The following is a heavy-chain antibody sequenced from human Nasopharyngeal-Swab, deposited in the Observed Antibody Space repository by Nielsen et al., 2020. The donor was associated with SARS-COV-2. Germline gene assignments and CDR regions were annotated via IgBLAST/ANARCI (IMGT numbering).Heavy chain of an antibody. CDR2: ISFDGRDK. CDR1: GFTFNSYY. CDR3: AKGSEWLREAHRFDALDF. V-gene: IGHV3-30*18. Sequence: GESLKISCAASGFTFNSYYMHWVRQAPGKGLEWVAVISFDGRDKDFEESVRGRFTISRDNSDNMLYLQMNSLKAEDTASYYCAKGSEWLREAHRFDALDFWGRGTMVSVSS. J-gene: IGHJ3*01. D-gene: IGHD5-12*01.